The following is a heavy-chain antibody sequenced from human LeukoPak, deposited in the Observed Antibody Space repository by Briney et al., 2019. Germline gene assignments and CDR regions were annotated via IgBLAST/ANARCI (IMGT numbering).Heavy chain of an antibody. Sequence: SETPSLTCTVSGGSISSYYWSWIRQPPGKGLEWIGYIYYSGSTNYNPSLKSRVTISVDTSKNQFSLKLSSVTAADTAVYYCARTDTAMAYYYYGMDVWGQGTTVTVSS. J-gene: IGHJ6*02. V-gene: IGHV4-59*01. CDR2: IYYSGST. CDR3: ARTDTAMAYYYYGMDV. CDR1: GGSISSYY. D-gene: IGHD5-18*01.